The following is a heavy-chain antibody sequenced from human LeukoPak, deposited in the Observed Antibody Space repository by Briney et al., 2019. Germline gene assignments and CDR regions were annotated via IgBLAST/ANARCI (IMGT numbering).Heavy chain of an antibody. CDR2: IYYSGST. V-gene: IGHV4-59*01. CDR3: AACPDYYDSSYFDY. J-gene: IGHJ4*02. D-gene: IGHD3-22*01. CDR1: GGSISSYY. Sequence: PSETLSLTCTVSGGSISSYYWSWIRQPPGKGLEWIGYIYYSGSTNYNPSLKSRVTISVDTSKNQFSLKLSSVTAADTAVYYCAACPDYYDSSYFDYWGQGTLVTVSS.